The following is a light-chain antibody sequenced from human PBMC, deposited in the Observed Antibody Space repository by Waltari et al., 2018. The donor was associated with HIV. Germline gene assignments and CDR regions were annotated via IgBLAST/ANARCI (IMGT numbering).Light chain of an antibody. V-gene: IGLV2-14*03. CDR3: ISYTTSSTPYV. CDR1: SSDIAYTY. CDR2: AVN. J-gene: IGLJ1*01. Sequence: QSALTQPASVSGSPGQSITIPCTGTSSDIAYTYCPWYQQPPGKAPKLMIYAVNNRPSGVSNRFSGSKSGNTASLTISGLQAEDEADYYCISYTTSSTPYVFGTGTKVTVL.